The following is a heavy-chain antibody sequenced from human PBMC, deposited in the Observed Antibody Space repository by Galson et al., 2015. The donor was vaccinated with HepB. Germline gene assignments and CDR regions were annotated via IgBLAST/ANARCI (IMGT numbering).Heavy chain of an antibody. CDR2: IWYDGSST. J-gene: IGHJ4*02. CDR1: GFTFSTYG. V-gene: IGHV3-33*01. CDR3: ARAQISMMTGYFDS. Sequence: SLRLSCAASGFTFSTYGMHWVRQVPGKGLQWVAGIWYDGSSTSYGDSVKGRFTISRDNSKNTLSLQMNSLRPDDTAVYYCARAQISMMTGYFDSWGQGSLVTVSS. D-gene: IGHD3-22*01.